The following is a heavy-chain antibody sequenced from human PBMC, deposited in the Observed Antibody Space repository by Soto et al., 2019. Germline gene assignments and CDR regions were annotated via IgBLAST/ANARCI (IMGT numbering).Heavy chain of an antibody. CDR3: ATDGFNKPGYYYGMGV. Sequence: GGSLRLSCAASGFTFSNHGMHWVRQAPGKGLEWVAAIWSDASNKYYADSGKGRFTISRDNSKNTLYLQMNTLRAEDTAVYYCATDGFNKPGYYYGMGVWGQGTTVTVSS. CDR1: GFTFSNHG. J-gene: IGHJ6*02. D-gene: IGHD6-25*01. V-gene: IGHV3-33*03. CDR2: IWSDASNK.